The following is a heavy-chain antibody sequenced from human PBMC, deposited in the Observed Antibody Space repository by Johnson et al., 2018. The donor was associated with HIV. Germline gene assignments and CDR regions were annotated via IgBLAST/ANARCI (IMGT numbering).Heavy chain of an antibody. D-gene: IGHD3-3*02. CDR3: GKGISPGAAGNTDAFDI. J-gene: IGHJ3*02. CDR1: GFTFRSYA. V-gene: IGHV3-30*04. Sequence: QVQLVESAGGLVQPGGSLRLSCAASGFTFRSYAMHWVRQAPGKGLDWVAFISDDGSTKFYAVSAKGRFTISRDHSKNTLYLQMNRLRTEDTALYSCGKGISPGAAGNTDAFDIWGQGTMVTVSS. CDR2: ISDDGSTK.